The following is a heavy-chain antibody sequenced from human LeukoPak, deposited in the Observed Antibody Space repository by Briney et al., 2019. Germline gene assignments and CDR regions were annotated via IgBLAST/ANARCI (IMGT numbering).Heavy chain of an antibody. D-gene: IGHD6-19*01. CDR1: GGSISSGDYY. CDR2: IYYSGNT. Sequence: SETLSLTCTVSGGSISSGDYYWVWIRQPPGKGLEWIGYIYYSGNTYYNPSLKSRVTISVDTSKNQFSLKLSSVTAAGTAVYYCAREAVAINAFDIWGQGTMVTVSS. V-gene: IGHV4-30-4*01. J-gene: IGHJ3*02. CDR3: AREAVAINAFDI.